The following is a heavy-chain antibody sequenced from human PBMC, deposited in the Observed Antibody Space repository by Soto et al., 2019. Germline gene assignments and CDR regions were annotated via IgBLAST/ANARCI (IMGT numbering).Heavy chain of an antibody. Sequence: GGSLRLSCAASGFTFSTSGMLRVRQPPGEGLEWVSAIGPNPANTKYTDSVKGRFTISRDNSKNTVFLQMSSLRVEDTALYYCATARHCSSDACPAAEWGQGTLVTVSS. CDR1: GFTFSTSG. CDR2: IGPNPANT. CDR3: ATARHCSSDACPAAE. V-gene: IGHV3-23*01. D-gene: IGHD2-2*01. J-gene: IGHJ4*02.